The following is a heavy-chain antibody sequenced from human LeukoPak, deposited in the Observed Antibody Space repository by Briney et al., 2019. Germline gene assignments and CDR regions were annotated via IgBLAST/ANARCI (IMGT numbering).Heavy chain of an antibody. J-gene: IGHJ4*02. CDR2: INHSGST. D-gene: IGHD3-22*01. Sequence: SETLSLTCAVYGGSFSGYYWSWIRQPPGKGLEWIGEINHSGSTNYNPSLKSRVTISVDTSKNQFSLKLSSVTAADTAVYYCASDSSGFKSSYYRGQGTLVTVSS. CDR3: ASDSSGFKSSYY. CDR1: GGSFSGYY. V-gene: IGHV4-34*01.